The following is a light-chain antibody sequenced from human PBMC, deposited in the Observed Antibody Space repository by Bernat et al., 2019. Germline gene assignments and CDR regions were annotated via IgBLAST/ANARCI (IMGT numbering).Light chain of an antibody. CDR1: SSDVGKYNR. J-gene: IGLJ1*01. V-gene: IGLV2-18*02. Sequence: QSALTQPPSVSGSPGQSVTISCTGTSSDVGKYNRVSWYQQPPGTAPKLMIYEVSNRPSGVPDRFSGSKSGNTASLTISGLQAEDEADYYCISWTGSSTLFVFGTGTKVTVL. CDR2: EVS. CDR3: ISWTGSSTLFV.